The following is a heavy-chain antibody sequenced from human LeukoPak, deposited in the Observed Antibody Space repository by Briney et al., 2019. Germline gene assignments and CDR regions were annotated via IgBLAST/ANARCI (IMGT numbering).Heavy chain of an antibody. Sequence: SGTLSLTCAVSGGSISSVKWWSWVRQPPGKGLGWVGEIYHTGRTNYNPSLKSRVAISVDRSKNQFSLTLNSVTAADTAVYYCAAGYCSGGSCPDYWGQGTLVTVSS. J-gene: IGHJ4*02. CDR3: AAGYCSGGSCPDY. CDR2: IYHTGRT. D-gene: IGHD2-15*01. V-gene: IGHV4-4*02. CDR1: GGSISSVKW.